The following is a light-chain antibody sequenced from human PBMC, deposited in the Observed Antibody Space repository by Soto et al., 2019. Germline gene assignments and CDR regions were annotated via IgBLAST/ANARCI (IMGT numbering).Light chain of an antibody. CDR2: DAS. CDR1: QSVNIY. V-gene: IGKV3-11*01. J-gene: IGKJ4*01. CDR3: QQRSNWRVT. Sequence: EIVLTQSPATLSLSPGERATLSGRASQSVNIYLAWYQQKPGQAPRLLIYDASNRATGISARFSGSGSGTDFTLTISSLEPEDIAVYYCQQRSNWRVTFGGGTKVDIK.